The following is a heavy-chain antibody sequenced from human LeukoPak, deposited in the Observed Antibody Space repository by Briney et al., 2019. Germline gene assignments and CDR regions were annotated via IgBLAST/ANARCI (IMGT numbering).Heavy chain of an antibody. CDR2: INAGNGNT. CDR1: GYTFTSYG. D-gene: IGHD3-10*01. V-gene: IGHV1-3*01. J-gene: IGHJ4*02. CDR3: ARAYYGSGSYYGY. Sequence: ASVKVSCKASGYTFTSYGISWVRQAPGQRLEWMGWINAGNGNTKYSQKFQGRVTITRDTSASTAYMELSSLRSEDTAVYYCARAYYGSGSYYGYWGQGTLVTVSS.